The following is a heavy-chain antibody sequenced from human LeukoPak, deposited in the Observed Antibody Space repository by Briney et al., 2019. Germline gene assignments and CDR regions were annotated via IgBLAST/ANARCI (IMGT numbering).Heavy chain of an antibody. V-gene: IGHV1-69*04. D-gene: IGHD3-9*01. J-gene: IGHJ4*02. CDR1: GGTFSSYA. Sequence: VASVKVSCKASGGTFSSYAISWVRQAPGQGLEWMGRIIPILGIANYAQKFQGRVTITADKSTSTAYMELSSLRSEDTAVYYCARGDHYDILTGYQTPSHLSDYWGQGTLVTVSS. CDR2: IIPILGIA. CDR3: ARGDHYDILTGYQTPSHLSDY.